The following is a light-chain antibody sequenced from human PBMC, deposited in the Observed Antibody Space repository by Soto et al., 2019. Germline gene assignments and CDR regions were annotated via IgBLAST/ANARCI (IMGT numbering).Light chain of an antibody. Sequence: EIVLTQSPATLSLSPGERATLSCRASQSVSSYLAWYQQKPGQAPRLLIYDASNRATGIPARFSGSGSGTDFTLTISSLEPEDFAAYYCQQLINWPPNFGGGTKVEIK. J-gene: IGKJ4*01. CDR2: DAS. CDR3: QQLINWPPN. V-gene: IGKV3-11*01. CDR1: QSVSSY.